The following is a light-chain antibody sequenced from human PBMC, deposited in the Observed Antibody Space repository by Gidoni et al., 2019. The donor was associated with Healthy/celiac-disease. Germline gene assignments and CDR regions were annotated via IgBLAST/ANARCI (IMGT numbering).Light chain of an antibody. V-gene: IGKV1-5*03. Sequence: DLQMTHSPSTLSASVGDRATITCRASQSISSWLAWYQQKPGKAPKLLIYKASSLESGVPSRFSGSGSGTEFTLTISSLQPDDFATYYCQQYNSYSWTFGQGTKVEIK. CDR1: QSISSW. CDR2: KAS. CDR3: QQYNSYSWT. J-gene: IGKJ1*01.